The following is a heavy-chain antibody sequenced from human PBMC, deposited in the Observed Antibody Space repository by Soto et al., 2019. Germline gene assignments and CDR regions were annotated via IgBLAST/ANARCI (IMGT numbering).Heavy chain of an antibody. CDR2: IYSGGST. Sequence: GGSLRLSCAASGFTVSSNYMSWVRQAPGKGLEWVSVIYSGGSTYYADSVKGRFTISRDNSKNTLYLQMNSLRAEDTAVYYCARDLASYYDSYYYMDVWGKGTTVTVSS. V-gene: IGHV3-66*01. D-gene: IGHD3-9*01. CDR1: GFTVSSNY. CDR3: ARDLASYYDSYYYMDV. J-gene: IGHJ6*03.